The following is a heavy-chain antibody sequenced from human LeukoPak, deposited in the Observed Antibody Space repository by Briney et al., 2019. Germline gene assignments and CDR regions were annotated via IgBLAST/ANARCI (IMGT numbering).Heavy chain of an antibody. Sequence: GGSLRLSCAASGFTFSDYYMSWIRQAPGKGLEWVSYISSSGSTIYYADSVKGRFTISRDNAKNSLYLQMNSLRAEDTAVYYCARFADYYSLGYYYYMDVWGKGTTVTISS. CDR1: GFTFSDYY. D-gene: IGHD1-26*01. CDR3: ARFADYYSLGYYYYMDV. CDR2: ISSSGSTI. V-gene: IGHV3-11*01. J-gene: IGHJ6*03.